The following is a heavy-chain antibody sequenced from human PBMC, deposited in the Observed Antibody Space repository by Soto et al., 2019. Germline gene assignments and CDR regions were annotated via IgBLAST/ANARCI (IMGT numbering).Heavy chain of an antibody. CDR1: GYTFIDYY. V-gene: IGHV1-2*02. CDR3: TKKGGGTFPVDP. J-gene: IGHJ5*02. D-gene: IGHD2-8*01. Sequence: QAQLVQSGAEVKKPGASVKVSCKASGYTFIDYYIHWVRQAPGQGLEWMGWVRPRSGGTNYAQKFLGRVTITRDTSISTAYMELTGLTSDDTAVYYCTKKGGGTFPVDPWGQGTRVTVSS. CDR2: VRPRSGGT.